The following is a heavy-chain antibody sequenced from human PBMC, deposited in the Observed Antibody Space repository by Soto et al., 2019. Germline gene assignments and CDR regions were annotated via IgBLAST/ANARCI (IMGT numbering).Heavy chain of an antibody. CDR1: GGSISSYY. CDR3: ARDCGGDCYSSPNVFDP. J-gene: IGHJ5*02. CDR2: IYYSGST. Sequence: SETLSLTCTVSGGSISSYYWSWIRQPPGKGLEWIGYIYYSGSTNYNPSLKSRVTISVDTSKNQFSLKLSSVTAADTAVYYCARDCGGDCYSSPNVFDPWGQGTLVTSPQ. D-gene: IGHD2-21*02. V-gene: IGHV4-59*01.